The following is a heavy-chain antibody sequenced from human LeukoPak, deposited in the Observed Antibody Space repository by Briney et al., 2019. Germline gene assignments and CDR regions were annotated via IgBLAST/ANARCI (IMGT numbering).Heavy chain of an antibody. J-gene: IGHJ4*02. Sequence: PSETLSLTCTVSGGSINNYYWSWIRQPPGKGLEWIAYIYETGHTGYNPSLKTRVTISLDTSKNQFSLNLNSVTAADTAVYYCARHFLRGGFDSWGQGTLVAVSS. V-gene: IGHV4-59*08. CDR3: ARHFLRGGFDS. D-gene: IGHD5-12*01. CDR2: IYETGHT. CDR1: GGSINNYY.